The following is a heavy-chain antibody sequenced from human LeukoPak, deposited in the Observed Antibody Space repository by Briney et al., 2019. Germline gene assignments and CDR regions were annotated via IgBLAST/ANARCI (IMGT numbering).Heavy chain of an antibody. CDR1: GGSFSGYY. CDR2: INHSGST. D-gene: IGHD6-6*01. Sequence: SETLSLTCAVYGGSFSGYYWSWIRQPPGKGLEWIGEINHSGSTNYNPSLKSRVTISVDTSKNQFSLKLSSVTAADTAVCYCARGTPSSIAARKMYNWFDPWGQGTLVTVSS. CDR3: ARGTPSSIAARKMYNWFDP. V-gene: IGHV4-34*01. J-gene: IGHJ5*02.